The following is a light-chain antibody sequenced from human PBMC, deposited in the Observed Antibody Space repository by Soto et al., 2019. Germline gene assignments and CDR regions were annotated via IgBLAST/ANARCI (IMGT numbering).Light chain of an antibody. CDR1: QRISTW. CDR3: QQYNNYSPYT. CDR2: DAS. J-gene: IGKJ2*01. Sequence: DIQMTQSPSTLSASVGDRVTITCRASQRISTWLAWYQQKPGKVPRLLIYDASSLESGVPSRFSGTGSGTEFTLTISSLQPDDFATSYCQQYNNYSPYTFGEGTKLEIK. V-gene: IGKV1-5*01.